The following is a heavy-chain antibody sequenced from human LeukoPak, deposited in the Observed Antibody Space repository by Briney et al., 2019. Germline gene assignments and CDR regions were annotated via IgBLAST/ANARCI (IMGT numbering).Heavy chain of an antibody. Sequence: PSETLSLTCAVYGGPFSGFYWSWIRQPPGKGLEWIGEINHSGSTNYNPSLKSRVTISVDTSKNQFSLKLTSVTAADTAVYYCARVGYYYDSSGYYVYYFDFWGQGSLVTVSS. J-gene: IGHJ4*02. CDR3: ARVGYYYDSSGYYVYYFDF. CDR2: INHSGST. D-gene: IGHD3-22*01. V-gene: IGHV4-34*01. CDR1: GGPFSGFY.